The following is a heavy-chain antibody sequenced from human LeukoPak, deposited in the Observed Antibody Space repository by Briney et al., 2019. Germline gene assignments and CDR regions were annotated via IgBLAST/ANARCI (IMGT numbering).Heavy chain of an antibody. J-gene: IGHJ5*02. D-gene: IGHD3-3*01. V-gene: IGHV1-69*04. CDR2: IIPILGIA. CDR3: TFWSLRDNWFDP. Sequence: ASVKVSCKASGGTFSSYAISWVRQAPGQGLEWMGRIIPILGIANYAQKFQDRVTITADKSTSTAYMELSSLRSEDTAVYYCTFWSLRDNWFDPWGQGTLVTVSS. CDR1: GGTFSSYA.